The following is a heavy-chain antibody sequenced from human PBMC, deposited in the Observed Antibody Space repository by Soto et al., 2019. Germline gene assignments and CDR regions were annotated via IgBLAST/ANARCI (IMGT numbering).Heavy chain of an antibody. V-gene: IGHV4-31*03. CDR3: ARMYSSGSGWFDP. D-gene: IGHD6-19*01. CDR1: GYSISAGGYY. CDR2: FYSSGSI. J-gene: IGHJ5*02. Sequence: SETLSLTCFVSGYSISAGGYYWSWIRHHPGKGLEWIGSFYSSGSIIYNPSLRSRVSISGDTSSNQFSMSLTSVTAADTARYYCARMYSSGSGWFDPWGQGALVTVSS.